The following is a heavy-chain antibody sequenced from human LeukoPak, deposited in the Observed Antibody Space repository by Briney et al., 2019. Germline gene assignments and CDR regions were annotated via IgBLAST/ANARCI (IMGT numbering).Heavy chain of an antibody. Sequence: GRSLRLSCAASGFTFSSYAMHWVRQAPGKGLEWVAVISYDGSNKYYADSVKGRFTISRDNSKNTLYLQMNSLRAEDTAVYYCAREADDYSFDYWGQGTLVTVSS. D-gene: IGHD4-4*01. CDR1: GFTFSSYA. V-gene: IGHV3-30-3*01. CDR3: AREADDYSFDY. CDR2: ISYDGSNK. J-gene: IGHJ4*02.